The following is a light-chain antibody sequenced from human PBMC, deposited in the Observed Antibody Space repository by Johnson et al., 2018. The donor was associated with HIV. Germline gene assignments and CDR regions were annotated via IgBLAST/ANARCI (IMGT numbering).Light chain of an antibody. CDR2: ENK. Sequence: QPVLTQPPSVSAAPGQKVTISCSGSSSNIGNNYVSWYQQVPGTAPKLLIHENKKRPSGIPDRFSGSKSGTSATLDITGLQTGDEADYYCGTWDTSLRVGFFGTGTKVTVL. V-gene: IGLV1-51*02. J-gene: IGLJ1*01. CDR1: SSNIGNNY. CDR3: GTWDTSLRVGF.